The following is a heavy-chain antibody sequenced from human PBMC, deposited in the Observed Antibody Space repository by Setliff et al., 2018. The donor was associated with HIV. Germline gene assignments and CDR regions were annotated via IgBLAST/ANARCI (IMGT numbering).Heavy chain of an antibody. J-gene: IGHJ5*02. V-gene: IGHV4-39*01. Sequence: SETLSLTCTVPGGSISSSSYYWGWIRQPPGKGLEWIGSIYYSGSTYYNPSLKSRVTISVDTSKNQFSLKLSSVTAADTAVYYCAGSIVVVTAAPLTWGQGTLVTVSS. CDR1: GGSISSSSYY. CDR2: IYYSGST. D-gene: IGHD2-21*02. CDR3: AGSIVVVTAAPLT.